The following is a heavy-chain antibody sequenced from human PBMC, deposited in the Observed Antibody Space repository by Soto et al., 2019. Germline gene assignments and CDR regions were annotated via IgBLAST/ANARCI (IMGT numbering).Heavy chain of an antibody. Sequence: GGSLRLSCAASGFTFSSYGMHWVRQAPGKGLEWVAVIWYDGSNKYYADSVKGRFTISRDNSKNTLYLQMNSLRAEDTAVYYCARVRDITMVHPNYYYYGMDVWGQGTTVTVSS. J-gene: IGHJ6*02. CDR1: GFTFSSYG. CDR3: ARVRDITMVHPNYYYYGMDV. CDR2: IWYDGSNK. V-gene: IGHV3-33*01. D-gene: IGHD3-10*01.